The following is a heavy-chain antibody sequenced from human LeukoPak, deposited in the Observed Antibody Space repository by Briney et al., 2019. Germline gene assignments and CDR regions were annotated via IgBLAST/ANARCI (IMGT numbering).Heavy chain of an antibody. D-gene: IGHD6-19*01. Sequence: SETLSLTCNVSGGSISGYYWSWIRQPPGKGLKWIGFIKYSGSTNYNPSLKSRVTMSVDTSMNQFSLKLSSVTAADTAVYYCAKIQWPQVDAFDIWGQGTMVTVSS. CDR2: IKYSGST. V-gene: IGHV4-59*01. CDR1: GGSISGYY. CDR3: AKIQWPQVDAFDI. J-gene: IGHJ3*02.